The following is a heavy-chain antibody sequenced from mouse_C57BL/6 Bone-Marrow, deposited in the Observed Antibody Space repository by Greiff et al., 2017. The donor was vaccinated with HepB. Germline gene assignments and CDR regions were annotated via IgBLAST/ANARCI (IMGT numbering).Heavy chain of an antibody. CDR3: ARDGGTYYGYDRFAY. J-gene: IGHJ3*01. CDR2: ISYDGSN. D-gene: IGHD2-9*01. V-gene: IGHV3-6*01. CDR1: GYSITSGYY. Sequence: EVQLVESGPGLVKPSQSLSLTCSVTGYSITSGYYWNWIRQIPVNKLEWMGYISYDGSNNYNPSLKNRIPITPNTTKNQFFLKLNSVTTEDTSTYDCARDGGTYYGYDRFAYWGQGTLVTVSA.